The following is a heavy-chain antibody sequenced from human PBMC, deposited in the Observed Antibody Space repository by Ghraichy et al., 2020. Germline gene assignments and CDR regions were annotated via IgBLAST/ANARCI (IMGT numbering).Heavy chain of an antibody. CDR1: EFSLSGSS. CDR2: ITSSSASI. V-gene: IGHV3-48*01. Sequence: GGSLRLSCIASEFSLSGSSMNWVRQAPGKGLEWLSHITSSSASISYADSVKGRFTISRDNSKNTLYLQMNSLRAEDTAVYYCARDLTNIQLWSMGYGMDVWGQGTTVTVSS. CDR3: ARDLTNIQLWSMGYGMDV. J-gene: IGHJ6*02. D-gene: IGHD5-18*01.